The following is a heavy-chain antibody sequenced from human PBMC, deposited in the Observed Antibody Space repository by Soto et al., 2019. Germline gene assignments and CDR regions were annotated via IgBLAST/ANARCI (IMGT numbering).Heavy chain of an antibody. CDR2: IFWNSGTI. CDR1: GFSFGDYA. V-gene: IGHV3-9*01. Sequence: DVQLVESGGGLVQPGRSLRLSCEVSGFSFGDYAMHWVRQAPGKGLEWVSGIFWNSGTIAYADAVKGRFTISRDNAKKSLYLQMNSLRPEHTALYYCAKGQCTGFKCYSDYMDDRGKGTTVTVSS. D-gene: IGHD2-8*02. CDR3: AKGQCTGFKCYSDYMDD. J-gene: IGHJ6*03.